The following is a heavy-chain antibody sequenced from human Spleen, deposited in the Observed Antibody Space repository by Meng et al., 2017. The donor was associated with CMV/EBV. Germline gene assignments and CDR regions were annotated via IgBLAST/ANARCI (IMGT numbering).Heavy chain of an antibody. D-gene: IGHD2-2*01. CDR3: ARDPLGDIVGVPAATFDY. V-gene: IGHV3-21*01. J-gene: IGHJ4*02. Sequence: GGSLRLSCAASGFTFSSYSMNWVRQAPGKGLEWVSSVTSSSSYRYYADSLRGRFTISRDNAKNLLYLRMDSLRAEDTAVYYCARDPLGDIVGVPAATFDYWGQGTLVTVSS. CDR1: GFTFSSYS. CDR2: VTSSSSYR.